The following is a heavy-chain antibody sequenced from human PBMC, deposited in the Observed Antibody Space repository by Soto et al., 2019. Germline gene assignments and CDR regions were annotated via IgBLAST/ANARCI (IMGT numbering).Heavy chain of an antibody. CDR2: IYYSGST. CDR1: GGSISSGGYY. CDR3: ARTRSGYYPIGY. D-gene: IGHD3-3*01. J-gene: IGHJ4*02. V-gene: IGHV4-31*03. Sequence: QVQLQESGPGLVKPSQTLSLTCTVSGGSISSGGYYWSWIRQHPGKGLEWIGYIYYSGSTYYNPSLKGRGTSTVDTSKDQFSLKLSSVTAADTAVYYCARTRSGYYPIGYWGQGTLVTVSS.